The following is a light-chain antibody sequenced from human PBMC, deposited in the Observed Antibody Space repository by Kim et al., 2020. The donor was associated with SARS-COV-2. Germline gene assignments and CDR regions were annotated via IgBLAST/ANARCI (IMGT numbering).Light chain of an antibody. CDR2: DAS. V-gene: IGKV3-15*01. J-gene: IGKJ4*01. CDR1: QSVSSN. CDR3: QQYTKWPPT. Sequence: SGSPGEIATLSCRASQSVSSNLAWYQQKPGQAPRLLIYDASTTATGIPARFSGSGSGTEFTLTISSLQSEDFTFYYCQQYTKWPPTFGGGTKLEIK.